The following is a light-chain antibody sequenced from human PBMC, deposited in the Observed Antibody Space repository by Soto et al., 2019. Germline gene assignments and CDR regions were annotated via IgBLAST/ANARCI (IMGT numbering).Light chain of an antibody. J-gene: IGKJ1*01. Sequence: EIVLTQSPGTLSLSPGERATLSCRASQSVSSSYLAWYQQKPGQAPRLLIHGASSRATGIPDRFSGSGSGTDFTLTISRLEPEDSAVYYCQQYGSSSWTFGQGTKVDIK. CDR3: QQYGSSSWT. CDR2: GAS. CDR1: QSVSSSY. V-gene: IGKV3-20*01.